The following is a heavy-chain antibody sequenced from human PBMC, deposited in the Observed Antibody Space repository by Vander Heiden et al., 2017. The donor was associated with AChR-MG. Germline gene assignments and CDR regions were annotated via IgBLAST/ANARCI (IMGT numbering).Heavy chain of an antibody. Sequence: GESGGGLVKPGRSLRLSCTASGFTFGDFGMSWFRQVPGKGLEWVGFIKPKAYGGTTEYAASVKGRFTISRDDSKSVAYLQMNSLKTEDTAVYYCTRVLTMIVVALDYWGQGTLVTVSS. CDR3: TRVLTMIVVALDY. D-gene: IGHD3-22*01. J-gene: IGHJ4*02. V-gene: IGHV3-49*05. CDR2: IKPKAYGGTT. CDR1: GFTFGDFG.